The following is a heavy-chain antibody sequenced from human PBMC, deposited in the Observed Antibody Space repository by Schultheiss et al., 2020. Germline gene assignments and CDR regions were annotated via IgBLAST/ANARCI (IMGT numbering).Heavy chain of an antibody. CDR3: ARLMAAAGYD. D-gene: IGHD6-13*01. V-gene: IGHV4-59*01. Sequence: SQTLSLTCTVSGGSISSYYWSWIRQPPGKGLEWIEYIYYSGSTYYNPSLKSRVTISVDTSKNQFSLKLSSVTAADTAVYYCARLMAAAGYDWGQGTLVTVSS. J-gene: IGHJ4*02. CDR2: IYYSGST. CDR1: GGSISSYY.